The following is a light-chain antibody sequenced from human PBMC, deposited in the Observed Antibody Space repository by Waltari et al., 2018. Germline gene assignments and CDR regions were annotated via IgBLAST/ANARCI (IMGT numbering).Light chain of an antibody. Sequence: QSALTQPASVSGSLGQSISISCIGTSSDIGAYNHVSWYQQHPGKVPKLLIYEVSNRPSGVSDRFSGSTSGNTASLTISGLQAEDEADYYCSSYTTTTAWVFGGGTELTVL. CDR1: SSDIGAYNH. V-gene: IGLV2-14*01. CDR2: EVS. CDR3: SSYTTTTAWV. J-gene: IGLJ3*02.